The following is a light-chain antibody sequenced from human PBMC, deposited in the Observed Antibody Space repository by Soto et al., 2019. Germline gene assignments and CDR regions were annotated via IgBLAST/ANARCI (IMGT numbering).Light chain of an antibody. V-gene: IGKV3-20*01. Sequence: EIVLTQSPRTLSLSPGERATLSCRASQSIGSSQLAWYQQKPGQAPKVLIYGASSRATGIPDRFSGSGSGTDFTLTISRLEPEDFAVYYCQQYGDSRTFGQGNRWISN. CDR2: GAS. CDR1: QSIGSSQ. J-gene: IGKJ1*01. CDR3: QQYGDSRT.